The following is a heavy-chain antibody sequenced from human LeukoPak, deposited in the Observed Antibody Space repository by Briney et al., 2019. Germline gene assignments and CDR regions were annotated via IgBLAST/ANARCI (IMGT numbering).Heavy chain of an antibody. J-gene: IGHJ4*02. CDR3: ARTDSSGWYVFDY. CDR1: GGSISSYY. V-gene: IGHV4-59*01. Sequence: SETLSLTCTVSGGSISSYYWSWIRQPPGKGLEWIGHIHYSGSTNHNPSLKSRVTISVDTSKNQFSLKLSSVTAADTAVYYCARTDSSGWYVFDYWGQGTLVTVSS. D-gene: IGHD6-19*01. CDR2: IHYSGST.